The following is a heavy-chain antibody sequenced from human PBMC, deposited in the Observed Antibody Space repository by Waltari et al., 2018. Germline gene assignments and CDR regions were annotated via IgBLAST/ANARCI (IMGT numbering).Heavy chain of an antibody. CDR2: INTAAGTT. CDR3: AREPPGATKGFDY. J-gene: IGHJ4*02. V-gene: IGHV1-46*01. CDR1: GYTSGHNY. D-gene: IGHD1-26*01. Sequence: QVRLVQSGSGGKKPGAALRVSCEASGYTSGHNYVHWVRQAPGQGLEWMGMINTAAGTTNYAPKFRGRVTMTRDTSTSTVYLDLSSLRSEDTAVYFCAREPPGATKGFDYWGQGTLVIVSS.